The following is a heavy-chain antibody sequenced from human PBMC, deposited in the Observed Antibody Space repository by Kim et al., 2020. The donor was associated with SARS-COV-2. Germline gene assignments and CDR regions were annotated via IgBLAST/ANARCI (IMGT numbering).Heavy chain of an antibody. CDR3: AKDPSTITMVREPYLDY. V-gene: IGHV3-30*18. CDR2: ISYDGSNK. J-gene: IGHJ4*02. Sequence: GGSLRLSCAASGFTFSSYGMHWVRQAPGKGLEWVAVISYDGSNKYYADSVKGRFTISRDNSKNTLYLQMNSLRAEDTAVYYCAKDPSTITMVREPYLDYWGQGTLVTVSS. CDR1: GFTFSSYG. D-gene: IGHD3-10*01.